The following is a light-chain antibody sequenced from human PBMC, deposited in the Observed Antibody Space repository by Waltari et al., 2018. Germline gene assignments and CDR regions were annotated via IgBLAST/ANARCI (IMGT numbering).Light chain of an antibody. Sequence: QSALTQPASVSGSPGQSITISCTGTSSDVGGFDYVSWYQQHPNKAPKLLIYDVNNRPSGVSNRFSGSKSGNTASLTSSGLQAEDEADYYCSSYTSRNTLLFGGGTKLTAL. CDR2: DVN. V-gene: IGLV2-14*03. J-gene: IGLJ2*01. CDR3: SSYTSRNTLL. CDR1: SSDVGGFDY.